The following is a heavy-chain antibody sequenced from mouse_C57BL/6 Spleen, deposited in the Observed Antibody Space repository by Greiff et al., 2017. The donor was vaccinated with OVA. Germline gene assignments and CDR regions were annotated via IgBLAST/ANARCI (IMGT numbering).Heavy chain of an antibody. Sequence: EVQRVESGGGLVKPGGSLKLSCAASGFTFSDYGMHWVRQAPEKGLEWVAYISSGSSTIYYAATVKGRFTIYRDNAKNTLFLQMTSLRSEDTAMYYCARTLLRSFFDYWGQGTTLTVSS. CDR2: ISSGSSTI. J-gene: IGHJ2*01. CDR1: GFTFSDYG. D-gene: IGHD1-1*01. CDR3: ARTLLRSFFDY. V-gene: IGHV5-17*01.